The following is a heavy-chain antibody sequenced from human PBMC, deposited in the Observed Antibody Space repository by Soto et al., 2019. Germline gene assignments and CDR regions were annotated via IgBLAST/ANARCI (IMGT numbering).Heavy chain of an antibody. V-gene: IGHV3-33*01. CDR1: GFTFSSYG. CDR2: IWYDGSNK. D-gene: IGHD2-15*01. J-gene: IGHJ3*02. Sequence: QVQLVESGGGVVQPGRSLRLSCAASGFTFSSYGMHWVRQAPGKGLEWVAVIWYDGSNKYYADSVKGRFTISRDNSKNTLYLQMNSLRAEDTAVYYCARDGAPAGGAFDIWGQGTMVTVSS. CDR3: ARDGAPAGGAFDI.